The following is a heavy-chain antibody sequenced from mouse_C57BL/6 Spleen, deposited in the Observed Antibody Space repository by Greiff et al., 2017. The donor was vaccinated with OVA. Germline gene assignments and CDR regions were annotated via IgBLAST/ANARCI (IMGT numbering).Heavy chain of an antibody. CDR2: INPNNGGT. V-gene: IGHV1-18*01. Sequence: EVKLQESGPELVKPGASVKIPCKASGYTFTDYNMDWVKQSHGKSLEWIGDINPNNGGTIYNQKFKGKATLTVDKSSSTAYMELRSLTSEDTAVYYCARSIYDGYPYYAMDYWGQGTSVTVSS. CDR3: ARSIYDGYPYYAMDY. CDR1: GYTFTDYN. D-gene: IGHD2-3*01. J-gene: IGHJ4*01.